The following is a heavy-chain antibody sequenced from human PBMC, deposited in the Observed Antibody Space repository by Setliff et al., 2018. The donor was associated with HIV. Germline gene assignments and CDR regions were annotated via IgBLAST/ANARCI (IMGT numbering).Heavy chain of an antibody. V-gene: IGHV4-38-2*02. J-gene: IGHJ2*01. CDR1: GYSLSSGYY. CDR2: TYHTGTP. CDR3: ARNPPRFHYISTDSSPVNSWYFDL. D-gene: IGHD2-8*02. Sequence: SETLSLTCSVAGYSLSSGYYWGWVRQPPGKGPEFIGSTYHTGTPYYNPSLKSRVAISVDTSNNQFFLSLTSVTAADTAVYYCARNPPRFHYISTDSSPVNSWYFDLWGRGTLVTVSS.